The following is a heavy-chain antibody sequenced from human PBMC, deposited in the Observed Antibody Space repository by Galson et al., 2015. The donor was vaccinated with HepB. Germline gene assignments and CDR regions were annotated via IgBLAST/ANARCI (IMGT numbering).Heavy chain of an antibody. V-gene: IGHV1-69*13. J-gene: IGHJ3*02. CDR2: IIPTFGSV. CDR1: GGTFSSYV. D-gene: IGHD2-15*01. Sequence: SVKVSCKASGGTFSSYVISWVRQAPGQGLEWMGGIIPTFGSVNYVQKFQDRVTITADESTSTVYMELSSLTSEDTAMYYCARRVVDSYDAFDIWGQGTTVAVSS. CDR3: ARRVVDSYDAFDI.